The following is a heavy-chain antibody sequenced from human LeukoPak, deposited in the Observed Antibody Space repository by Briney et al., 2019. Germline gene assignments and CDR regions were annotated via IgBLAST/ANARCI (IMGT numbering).Heavy chain of an antibody. CDR3: VRDIVGATGFDY. CDR2: INSDGSST. J-gene: IGHJ4*02. V-gene: IGHV3-74*01. CDR1: GFTFSSYW. D-gene: IGHD1-26*01. Sequence: GGSLRLFCAASGFTFSSYWMHWVRQAPGKGLVWVSRINSDGSSTRFADSVKGRFTIARDNAKNTLYLQMNSLRAEDTAVYYCVRDIVGATGFDYWAQGTRDTVSS.